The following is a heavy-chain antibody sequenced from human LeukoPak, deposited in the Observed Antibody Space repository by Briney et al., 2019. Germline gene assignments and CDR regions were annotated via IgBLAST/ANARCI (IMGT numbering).Heavy chain of an antibody. D-gene: IGHD3-10*01. J-gene: IGHJ4*02. CDR3: AKDITMVRGASFDY. V-gene: IGHV3-23*01. CDR2: ISGSGGST. Sequence: GGSLRLSCVASGFTFSRYAMSWVRQAPGKGLEWVSAISGSGGSTYYADSVKGRFTISRDNSKNTLYMQMKSLRVEDTAVYYCAKDITMVRGASFDYWGQGTLVTVSS. CDR1: GFTFSRYA.